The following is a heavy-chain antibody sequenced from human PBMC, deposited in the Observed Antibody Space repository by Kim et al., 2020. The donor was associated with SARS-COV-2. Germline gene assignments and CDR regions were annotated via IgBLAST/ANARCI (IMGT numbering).Heavy chain of an antibody. J-gene: IGHJ6*02. CDR3: ARDYDILTGDYGVGV. CDR1: GGTFSSYA. D-gene: IGHD3-9*01. Sequence: SVKVSCKASGGTFSSYAISWVRQAPGQGLEWMGGIIPIFGTANYAQKFQGRVTSTADESTSTAYMELSSLRSEDTAVYYRARDYDILTGDYGVGVWGQGTTVSVSS. CDR2: IIPIFGTA. V-gene: IGHV1-69*13.